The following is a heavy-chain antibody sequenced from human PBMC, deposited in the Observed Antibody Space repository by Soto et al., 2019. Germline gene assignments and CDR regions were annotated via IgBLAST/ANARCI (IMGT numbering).Heavy chain of an antibody. Sequence: GGSLRLSCAASGFTFGDYAMQWVRQDPGKGLEWVSAISWNSGSIDYADSVKGRFTISRDNAKNSLYLQMNSLRAEDTALYYCSKSHTTSGWYVIPDDWGQRTRDTVS. V-gene: IGHV3-9*01. CDR3: SKSHTTSGWYVIPDD. CDR2: ISWNSGSI. J-gene: IGHJ4*01. CDR1: GFTFGDYA. D-gene: IGHD6-19*01.